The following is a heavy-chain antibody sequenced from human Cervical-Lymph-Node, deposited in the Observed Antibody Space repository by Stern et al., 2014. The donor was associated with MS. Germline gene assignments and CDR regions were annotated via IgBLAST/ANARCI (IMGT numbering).Heavy chain of an antibody. CDR1: GFTVSSNY. J-gene: IGHJ4*02. CDR2: VYTGGST. Sequence: EVQLVESGGDLVQPGGSLRLSCAASGFTVSSNYMGWVRQAPGKGLEWVSIVYTGGSTFYADSVEGRFTIFRQSSKNTLYLQMNNLRAEDTAVYYCTRVREGDYFDYWGQGTLVTVSS. V-gene: IGHV3-53*04. CDR3: TRVREGDYFDY.